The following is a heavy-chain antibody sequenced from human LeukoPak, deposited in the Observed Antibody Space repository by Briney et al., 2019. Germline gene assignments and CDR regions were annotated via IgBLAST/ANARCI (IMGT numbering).Heavy chain of an antibody. CDR2: TYYRSSWYN. Sequence: SQTLSLTCAISGDSVSTNSDAWNWIRQSPSRGLEWLGRTYYRSSWYNDNAVSVKSRIIISPDTSKNHFSLQLNSVTPEDTAIYYCARGTGVFDYWGQGTLVTVSS. D-gene: IGHD7-27*01. V-gene: IGHV6-1*01. CDR1: GDSVSTNSDA. CDR3: ARGTGVFDY. J-gene: IGHJ4*02.